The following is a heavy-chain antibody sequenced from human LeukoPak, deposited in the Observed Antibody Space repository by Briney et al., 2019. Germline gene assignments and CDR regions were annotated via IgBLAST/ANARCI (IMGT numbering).Heavy chain of an antibody. D-gene: IGHD3-16*01. Sequence: GGSLRLSCAASGFTFSSYAMSWVRQAPGKGLEWVSAISGSGGSTYYADSVKGRFTISRENAKNSFYLQMNSLRAGDTAVYYCARSKVITFGGTNYGMDVWGQGTTVTVSS. CDR2: ISGSGGST. CDR1: GFTFSSYA. J-gene: IGHJ6*02. V-gene: IGHV3-23*01. CDR3: ARSKVITFGGTNYGMDV.